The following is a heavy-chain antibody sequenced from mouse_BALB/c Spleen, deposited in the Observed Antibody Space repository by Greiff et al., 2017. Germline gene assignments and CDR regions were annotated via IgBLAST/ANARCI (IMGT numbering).Heavy chain of an antibody. CDR1: GFSLSTYGIG. D-gene: IGHD2-14*01. Sequence: QVTLKVSGPGILQPSQTLSLTCSFSGFSLSTYGIGVGWIRQPSGKGLEWLAHIWWNDNKYYNTALKSRLTISKDTSNNQVFLKIASVDTADTATYYCARIGTHYRYDRVYFDYWGQGTTLTVSS. CDR2: IWWNDNK. J-gene: IGHJ2*01. CDR3: ARIGTHYRYDRVYFDY. V-gene: IGHV8-11*01.